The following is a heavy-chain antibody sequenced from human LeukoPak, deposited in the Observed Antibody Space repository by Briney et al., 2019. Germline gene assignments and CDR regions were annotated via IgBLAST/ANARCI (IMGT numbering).Heavy chain of an antibody. D-gene: IGHD1-26*01. CDR1: GSLRTYF. V-gene: IGHV4-59*01. CDR2: IHHSGST. Sequence: SETLSLTCTVSGSLRTYFWTWIRQASGKGLEYIGYIHHSGSTNYSPALKSRVTISVDTSKNQFSLSLRSVSAADTAVYYCARTFYGSYLIEYWDQGTLVIVSS. CDR3: ARTFYGSYLIEY. J-gene: IGHJ4*02.